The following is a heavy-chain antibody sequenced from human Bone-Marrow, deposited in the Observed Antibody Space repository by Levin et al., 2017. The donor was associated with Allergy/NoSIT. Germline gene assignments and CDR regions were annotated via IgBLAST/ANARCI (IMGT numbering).Heavy chain of an antibody. CDR2: VYYSGTT. CDR3: ARLYGSGSFYTRGFDY. J-gene: IGHJ4*02. V-gene: IGHV4-39*01. Sequence: ASETLSLTCSVSGGSITISSIYWGWIRQSPGTGLQWIGSVYYSGTTYYNPSLKSRVTIFVDTSKNQFSLKVNSVTAADTAVYYCARLYGSGSFYTRGFDYWGQGTLVTVSS. CDR1: GGSITISSIY. D-gene: IGHD3-10*01.